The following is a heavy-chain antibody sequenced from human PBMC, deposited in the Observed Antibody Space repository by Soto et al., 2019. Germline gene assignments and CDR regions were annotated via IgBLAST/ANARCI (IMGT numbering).Heavy chain of an antibody. CDR3: VREDMSGTYYFDA. D-gene: IGHD1-26*01. Sequence: QVHLQESGPGLLKPSETLSLTCTVTRGSVSSQTHFWTWLRQPPGKGLEWIGYKYYSGISNYNPSVPSRVTISVDTSKNQFSLRLTSVTAADTAVYFCVREDMSGTYYFDAWGQGALVTVSS. V-gene: IGHV4-61*01. CDR1: RGSVSSQTHF. CDR2: KYYSGIS. J-gene: IGHJ4*02.